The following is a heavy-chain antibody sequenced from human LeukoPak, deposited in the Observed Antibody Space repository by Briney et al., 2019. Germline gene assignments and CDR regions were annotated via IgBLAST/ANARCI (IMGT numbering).Heavy chain of an antibody. V-gene: IGHV4-4*09. D-gene: IGHD6-6*01. CDR2: IYTSGNT. Sequence: PSETLSLTCTVSGGSISSYFCSWIRQPPGKGLEWIGYIYTSGNTNYNPSLKSRVTISVATSKNQFSLKLSSVTAADTAVYYCARGSSSSPHYYCYMDVWGKGTTVTVSS. J-gene: IGHJ6*03. CDR3: ARGSSSSPHYYCYMDV. CDR1: GGSISSYF.